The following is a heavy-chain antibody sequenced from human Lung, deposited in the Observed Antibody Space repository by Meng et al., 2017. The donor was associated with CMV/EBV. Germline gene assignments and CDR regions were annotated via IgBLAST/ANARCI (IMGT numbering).Heavy chain of an antibody. Sequence: GESXKISXAASGLTFSSFEMNWVRQSPGRGLEWLAYINPSGSVMEYADSVQGRFTISRDNAKNSVYVQMNNLRVEDTAVYYCATYNRYGYNAHFFDYWGQGXLVTVSS. CDR3: ATYNRYGYNAHFFDY. CDR1: GLTFSSFE. CDR2: INPSGSVM. J-gene: IGHJ4*02. D-gene: IGHD5-12*01. V-gene: IGHV3-48*03.